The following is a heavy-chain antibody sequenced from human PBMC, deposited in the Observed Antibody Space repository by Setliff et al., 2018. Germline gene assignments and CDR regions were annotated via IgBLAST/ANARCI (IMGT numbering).Heavy chain of an antibody. D-gene: IGHD3-22*01. CDR3: VRGPGPSVVVAIPFDH. Sequence: ASVKVSCKTSGYAFITFGMSWVRQAPGQGLEWMGWISPVFGIANYARKLQGRVTMTADTSTTTAYLELTSLRYDDTAVYYCVRGPGPSVVVAIPFDHWGQGSLVTVSS. CDR1: GYAFITFG. CDR2: ISPVFGIA. J-gene: IGHJ4*02. V-gene: IGHV1-18*01.